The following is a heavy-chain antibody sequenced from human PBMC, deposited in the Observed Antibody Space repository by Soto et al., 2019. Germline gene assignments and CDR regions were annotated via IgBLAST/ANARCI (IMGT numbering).Heavy chain of an antibody. Sequence: QVQLVESGGGVVQPGRSLRLSCAASGFTFSSYGMHWVRQAPGKGLEWVAVISYDGSNKYYADSVKGRFTISRDNSKNTLYLQMNSLRAEDTAVYYCAKDWEFVLPGGRWNYYYGMDVWGQGTTVTVSS. CDR3: AKDWEFVLPGGRWNYYYGMDV. J-gene: IGHJ6*02. CDR1: GFTFSSYG. D-gene: IGHD2-8*01. V-gene: IGHV3-30*18. CDR2: ISYDGSNK.